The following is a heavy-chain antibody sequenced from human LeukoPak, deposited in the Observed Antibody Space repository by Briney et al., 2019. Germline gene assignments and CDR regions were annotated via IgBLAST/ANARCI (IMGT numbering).Heavy chain of an antibody. CDR1: GGSISSSSYY. CDR3: ARHGVVPAADWFDP. V-gene: IGHV4-39*01. D-gene: IGHD2-2*01. J-gene: IGHJ5*02. Sequence: SETLSLTCTVSGGSISSSSYYWGWIRQPPGKGLEWIGSIYYSGSTYYNPSLKSRVTISVDTSKNQFSLKLSSVTAADTAVYYCARHGVVPAADWFDPWGQGTLVTVSS. CDR2: IYYSGST.